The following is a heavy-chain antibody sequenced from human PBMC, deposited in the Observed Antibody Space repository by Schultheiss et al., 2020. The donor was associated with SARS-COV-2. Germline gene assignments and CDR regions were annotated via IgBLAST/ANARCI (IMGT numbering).Heavy chain of an antibody. Sequence: SQTLSLTCTVSGGSISSVGYYWGWIRQPPGKGLEWIATISYSGTTYFNPSLKSRVTISVDTSKNQFSLKLSSVTAADTAVYYCARWNDFLTRTFDYWGQGTLVTVSS. CDR1: GGSISSVGYY. CDR3: ARWNDFLTRTFDY. V-gene: IGHV4-39*07. CDR2: ISYSGTT. D-gene: IGHD3-9*01. J-gene: IGHJ4*02.